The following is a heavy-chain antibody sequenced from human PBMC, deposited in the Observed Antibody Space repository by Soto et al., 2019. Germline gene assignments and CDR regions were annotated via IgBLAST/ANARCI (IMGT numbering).Heavy chain of an antibody. Sequence: QVQLVQSGAEVKKPGSSVKVSCKTSGVSFNNNGIGWVRQAPGHGLEWMGGVSPPFRTSNYARKFKGRISFTATQSTGQVILELTSLAMGERAMFYCARVLFYGSGCYSPYGLELWGQGTRSPSP. CDR1: GVSFNNNG. J-gene: IGHJ6*02. CDR2: VSPPFRTS. CDR3: ARVLFYGSGCYSPYGLEL. V-gene: IGHV1-69*01. D-gene: IGHD3-10*01.